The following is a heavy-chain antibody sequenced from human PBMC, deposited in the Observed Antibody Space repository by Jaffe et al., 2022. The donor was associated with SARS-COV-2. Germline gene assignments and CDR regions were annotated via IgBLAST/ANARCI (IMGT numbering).Heavy chain of an antibody. CDR1: GGSFSGYY. Sequence: QVQLQQWGAGLLKPSETLSLTCAVYGGSFSGYYWSWIRQPPGKGLEWVGEINHSGSTNYNPSLKSRVTISVDTSKNQFSLKLSSVTAADTAVYYCARGRYSYGHYDAFDIWGQGTVVTVSS. CDR2: INHSGST. V-gene: IGHV4-34*01. CDR3: ARGRYSYGHYDAFDI. J-gene: IGHJ3*02. D-gene: IGHD5-18*01.